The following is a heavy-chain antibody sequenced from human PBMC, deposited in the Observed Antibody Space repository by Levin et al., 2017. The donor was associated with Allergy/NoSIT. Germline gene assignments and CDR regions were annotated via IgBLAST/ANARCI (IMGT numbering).Heavy chain of an antibody. CDR2: VSHHAIS. CDR3: AVFSRRYGTFDI. V-gene: IGHV4-34*01. Sequence: SQTLSLTCAVSGGSLGGYYWSWLRQPPGKGLEWIGEVSHHAISTYNPSLDSRVTILVDPSRNHFSLDLPSVTAADTGVYYCAVFSRRYGTFDIWGQGTMVTVSS. CDR1: GGSLGGYY. J-gene: IGHJ3*02. D-gene: IGHD4-17*01.